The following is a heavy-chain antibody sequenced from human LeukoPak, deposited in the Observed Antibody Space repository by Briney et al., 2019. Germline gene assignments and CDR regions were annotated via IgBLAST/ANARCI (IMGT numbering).Heavy chain of an antibody. CDR2: IYYSGST. D-gene: IGHD2-2*02. Sequence: SETLSLTCTVSGGSISSGGYYWSWIRQYPGKGLEWIGYIYYSGSTYYNPSLKSRVTISVDTSKNQFSLKLSSVTAADTAVYYCARGGRRGGYCSSTSCYTLEWFDPWGQGTLVTVSS. CDR1: GGSISSGGYY. J-gene: IGHJ5*02. CDR3: ARGGRRGGYCSSTSCYTLEWFDP. V-gene: IGHV4-31*03.